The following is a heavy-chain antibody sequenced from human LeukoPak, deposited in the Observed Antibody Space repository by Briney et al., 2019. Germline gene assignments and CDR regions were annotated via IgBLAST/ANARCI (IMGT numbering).Heavy chain of an antibody. CDR3: ARGHARIAARTGRWFDP. D-gene: IGHD6-6*01. J-gene: IGHJ5*02. Sequence: SETLSLTCAVYGGSFSGYSWGWIRQPPGKGLGWFGEINHSGSTNYNPPLKSRVTISVDTSKNQFSLKLSSVTAADTAVYYCARGHARIAARTGRWFDPWGQGTLVTVSS. CDR2: INHSGST. CDR1: GGSFSGYS. V-gene: IGHV4-34*01.